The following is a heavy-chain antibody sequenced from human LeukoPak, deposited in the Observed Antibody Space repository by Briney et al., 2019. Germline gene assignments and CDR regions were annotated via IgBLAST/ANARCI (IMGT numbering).Heavy chain of an antibody. CDR2: ISDRGSRT. CDR1: GITLSNYG. V-gene: IGHV3-23*01. CDR3: ASLVMVDGSARNPYYFDY. J-gene: IGHJ4*02. D-gene: IGHD3-9*01. Sequence: GGSLRLSCAVSGITLSNYGMSWVRQAPGKGLEWVAGISDRGSRTNYADSVKGRFTISRHNSKNTLYLQMNSLRAEDTAVYYCASLVMVDGSARNPYYFDYWGQGTLVTVSS.